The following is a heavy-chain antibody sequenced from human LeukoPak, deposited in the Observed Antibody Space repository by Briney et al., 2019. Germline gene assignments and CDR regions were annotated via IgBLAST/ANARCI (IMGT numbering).Heavy chain of an antibody. CDR2: INPNSGGT. CDR1: GYTFTGYY. D-gene: IGHD3-9*01. Sequence: ASVKVSCKASGYTFTGYYVHWVRQAPGQGLEWMGWINPNSGGTNYAQKFQGRVTMTRDTSISTAYMELSRLRSDDTAVCYCARGDHYDVLTGFQTPSHLSDYWGQGTLVTVSS. J-gene: IGHJ4*02. CDR3: ARGDHYDVLTGFQTPSHLSDY. V-gene: IGHV1-2*02.